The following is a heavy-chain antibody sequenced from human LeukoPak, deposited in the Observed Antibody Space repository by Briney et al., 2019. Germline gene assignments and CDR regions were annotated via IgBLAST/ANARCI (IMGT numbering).Heavy chain of an antibody. Sequence: GGSLRLSCAASGFTFSDYYMSWIRQAPGKGLEWVSYISSSGSTIHYVDSVKGRFTISRDNAKDSLCLQMNSLRAEDTAVYYCARNSANNDYWGQGTLVTVSS. V-gene: IGHV3-11*01. CDR1: GFTFSDYY. J-gene: IGHJ4*02. D-gene: IGHD1-26*01. CDR2: ISSSGSTI. CDR3: ARNSANNDY.